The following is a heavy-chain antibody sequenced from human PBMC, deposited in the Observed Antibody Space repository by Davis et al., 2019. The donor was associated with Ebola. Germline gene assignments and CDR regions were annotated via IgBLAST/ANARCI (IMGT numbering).Heavy chain of an antibody. CDR1: GYTFTSYG. Sequence: ASVKVSCKASGYTFTSYGISWVRQAPGQGLEWMGWISAYNGNTNYAQKFQGWVTMTRDTSISTAYMELSRLRSDDTAVYYCARGGYYGSGSYYYYYGMDVWGQGTTVTVSS. D-gene: IGHD3-10*01. V-gene: IGHV1-18*01. J-gene: IGHJ6*02. CDR3: ARGGYYGSGSYYYYYGMDV. CDR2: ISAYNGNT.